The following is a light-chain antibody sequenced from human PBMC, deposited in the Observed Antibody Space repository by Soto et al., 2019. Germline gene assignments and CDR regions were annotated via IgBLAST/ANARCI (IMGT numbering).Light chain of an antibody. CDR1: QGISSY. V-gene: IGKV1-9*01. CDR2: AAS. J-gene: IGKJ3*01. CDR3: QQLNSYPPPT. Sequence: DIQLTQSPSFLSASVGERVSSTCRASQGISSYLAWYQQKPGKAPKLLIYAASTLQSGVPSRFSGSGSGTEFTLTISSPQPEDFATYYCQQLNSYPPPTFGPGTKVDIK.